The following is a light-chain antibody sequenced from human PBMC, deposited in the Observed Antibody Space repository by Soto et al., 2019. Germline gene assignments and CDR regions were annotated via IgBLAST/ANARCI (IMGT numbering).Light chain of an antibody. CDR1: QSISSW. V-gene: IGKV1-5*03. Sequence: DIQMTQSPSTLSASVGDRVTITCRASQSISSWLAWYQQKPGKAPKLLIYKASSLESGVPSRFSGSGSGTEFTLTISSLQPDDFLTYYCQQYNSFPTFGQGTKVEIK. CDR3: QQYNSFPT. J-gene: IGKJ1*01. CDR2: KAS.